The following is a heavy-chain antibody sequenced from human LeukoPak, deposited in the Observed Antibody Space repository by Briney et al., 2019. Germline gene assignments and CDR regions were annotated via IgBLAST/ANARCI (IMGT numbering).Heavy chain of an antibody. D-gene: IGHD6-13*01. V-gene: IGHV4-31*03. J-gene: IGHJ4*02. CDR3: ARLGIAKQQLVLGY. CDR2: IYYSGST. Sequence: SETLSLTCTVSGGSISSGGYYWSWIRQHPGKGLEWIGYIYYSGSTYYNPSLKSRVTISVDTSKNQFSLKLSPVTAADTAVYYCARLGIAKQQLVLGYWGQGTLVTVSS. CDR1: GGSISSGGYY.